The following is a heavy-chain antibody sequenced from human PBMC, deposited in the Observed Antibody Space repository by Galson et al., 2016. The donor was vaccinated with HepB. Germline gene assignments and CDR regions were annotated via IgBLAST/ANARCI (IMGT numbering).Heavy chain of an antibody. V-gene: IGHV3-73*01. J-gene: IGHJ4*02. D-gene: IGHD4-17*01. CDR2: MRSKANSYAT. Sequence: SLRLSCAASGFSFSDFSMHWVRQASGKGLEWVGRMRSKANSYATAYGASVKGRFTISRDDSKNTAYLQMNSLKTEDTAGYYCTSGVDFYGDYEDSWGQGTLVTVSS. CDR3: TSGVDFYGDYEDS. CDR1: GFSFSDFS.